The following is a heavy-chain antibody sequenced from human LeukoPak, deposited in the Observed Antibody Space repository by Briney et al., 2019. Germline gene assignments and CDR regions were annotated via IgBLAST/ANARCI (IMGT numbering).Heavy chain of an antibody. V-gene: IGHV3-7*01. Sequence: GGSLRLSCEASGFTFCSYWMSWVRQAPGEGLEWVANIRDDGGEIDYVDSVKGRFTISRDNAKSSLFLQMNSLRAEDAAVYYCARDKPRGSYYGSIFDSWGQGTLVTVSS. D-gene: IGHD1-26*01. CDR3: ARDKPRGSYYGSIFDS. J-gene: IGHJ4*02. CDR1: GFTFCSYW. CDR2: IRDDGGEI.